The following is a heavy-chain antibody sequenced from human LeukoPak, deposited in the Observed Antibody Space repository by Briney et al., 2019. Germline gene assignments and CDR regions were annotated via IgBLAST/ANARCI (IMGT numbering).Heavy chain of an antibody. D-gene: IGHD5-18*01. V-gene: IGHV1-2*02. Sequence: ASVKVSCKASGYTFTGYYMHWVRQAPGQGLEWMGGINPNSGGTNYAQKFQGRVTMTRDTSISTAYMELSRLRSDDTAVYYCARDSGDTAMGAGGYWGQGTLVTVSS. CDR1: GYTFTGYY. CDR2: INPNSGGT. J-gene: IGHJ4*02. CDR3: ARDSGDTAMGAGGY.